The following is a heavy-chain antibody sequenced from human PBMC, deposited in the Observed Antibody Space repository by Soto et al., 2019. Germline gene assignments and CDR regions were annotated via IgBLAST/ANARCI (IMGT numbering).Heavy chain of an antibody. J-gene: IGHJ6*02. D-gene: IGHD3-22*01. CDR3: ARTMIVVALYYGMEV. Sequence: GGSLRLSCAASGFTFSSYSMNWVRQAPGKGLEWVSYISSSSSTIYYADSVKGRFTISRDNAKNSLYLQMNSLRDEDTAVYYCARTMIVVALYYGMEVWGQGTTVTVSS. V-gene: IGHV3-48*02. CDR1: GFTFSSYS. CDR2: ISSSSSTI.